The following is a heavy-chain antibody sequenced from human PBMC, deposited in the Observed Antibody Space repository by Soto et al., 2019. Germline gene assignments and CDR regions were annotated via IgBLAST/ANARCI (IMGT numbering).Heavy chain of an antibody. CDR2: IGGGGSST. J-gene: IGHJ4*02. V-gene: IGHV3-23*01. CDR1: GFTFSTYV. CDR3: AKEGALGLDYFDY. D-gene: IGHD3-16*01. Sequence: EVQLLDSGGGLVQPGGSLRLSCAASGFTFSTYVMSWVRQAPGKGPEWVSTIGGGGSSTYYADSVKGRFTISRDNSKNTLYLQMNSLRPEDTAVYYCAKEGALGLDYFDYWGQGTLVTVSS.